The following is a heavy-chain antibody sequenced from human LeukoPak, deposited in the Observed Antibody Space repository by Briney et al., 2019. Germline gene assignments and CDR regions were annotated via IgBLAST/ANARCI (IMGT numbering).Heavy chain of an antibody. CDR2: INTNTGNP. J-gene: IGHJ4*02. CDR1: GYTFTSYA. D-gene: IGHD5-18*01. CDR3: ARDVSRQRNPPRGYSYGPGY. Sequence: GASVKVSCKASGYTFTSYAMNWVRQAPGQGLEWMGWINTNTGNPTYAQGFTGRFVFSLDTSVSAAYLQISSLKAEDTAVYYCARDVSRQRNPPRGYSYGPGYWGQGTLVTVSS. V-gene: IGHV7-4-1*02.